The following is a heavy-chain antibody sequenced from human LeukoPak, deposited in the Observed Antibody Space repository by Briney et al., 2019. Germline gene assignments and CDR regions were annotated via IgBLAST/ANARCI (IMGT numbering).Heavy chain of an antibody. V-gene: IGHV3-30*18. Sequence: PGGSLRLSCAASGFTFSSYGMHWVRQAPGKGLEWVAVISYDGSNKYYADSVKGRFTISRDNSKNTLYLQMNSLRAEDTAVYYCAKGGVYGDGYRIHHDAFDIWGQGTMVTVSS. J-gene: IGHJ3*02. D-gene: IGHD5-24*01. CDR2: ISYDGSNK. CDR3: AKGGVYGDGYRIHHDAFDI. CDR1: GFTFSSYG.